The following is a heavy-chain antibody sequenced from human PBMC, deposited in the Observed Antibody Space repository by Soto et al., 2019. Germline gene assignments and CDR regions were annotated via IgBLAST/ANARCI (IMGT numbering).Heavy chain of an antibody. CDR3: AGGVSWGIVGTHFDH. Sequence: QVQLVESGGGVVQPGRSLRLSCAASGFTFNSHAMHWVRQAPGKGLEWMGVISYDGNSRYYADSVKGRFTIFRDNSKNPLYLQMDTLRTEDTAVYYCAGGVSWGIVGTHFDHWGQGTLLTVSS. CDR2: ISYDGNSR. D-gene: IGHD1-26*01. V-gene: IGHV3-30*04. CDR1: GFTFNSHA. J-gene: IGHJ4*02.